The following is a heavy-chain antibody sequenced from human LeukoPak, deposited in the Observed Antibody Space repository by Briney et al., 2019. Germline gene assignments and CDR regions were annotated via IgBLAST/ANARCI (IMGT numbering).Heavy chain of an antibody. J-gene: IGHJ5*02. CDR1: GYTFTSYD. CDR2: MNPNNGHA. CDR3: ARDFLGRSYGLGWFDP. V-gene: IGHV1-8*01. Sequence: GASVKVSCKPSGYTFTSYDLYWVRQAIGQGLEWMGWMNPNNGHADSAQKFQGRVTITRDTLSNTFYMELRNLTSEDTAVYYCARDFLGRSYGLGWFDPWGQGTLVTVSS. D-gene: IGHD3-16*01.